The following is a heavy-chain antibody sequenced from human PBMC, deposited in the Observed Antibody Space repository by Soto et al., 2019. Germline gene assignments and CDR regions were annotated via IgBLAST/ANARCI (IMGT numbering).Heavy chain of an antibody. J-gene: IGHJ5*02. Sequence: QVQLVESGGGVVQPGRSLRLSCAASGFTFSAYGWHWVRQAPGEGLGWVAVIWYDGGSEYYADSVEGRFTVSRDNAKNTVYLHMDTLRGDDTAVYYCARAHGPSLGSCLDLWGQGTLVTVSA. D-gene: IGHD2-2*01. CDR2: IWYDGGSE. V-gene: IGHV3-33*01. CDR3: ARAHGPSLGSCLDL. CDR1: GFTFSAYG.